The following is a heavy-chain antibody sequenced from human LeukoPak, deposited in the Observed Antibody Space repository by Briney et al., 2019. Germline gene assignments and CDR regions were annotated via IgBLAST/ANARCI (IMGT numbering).Heavy chain of an antibody. CDR1: GFTFSSYA. V-gene: IGHV3-23*01. CDR2: ISGSGGST. Sequence: PGGSLRLSCAASGFTFSSYAMSWVRQAPGKGLEWVSAISGSGGSTYYADSVKGRFTISRDNSKNTLYLQMNSLRAEDTAVYYCVKDEPQLVYCSGGSCYHGYWGQGTLVTVSS. CDR3: VKDEPQLVYCSGGSCYHGY. D-gene: IGHD2-15*01. J-gene: IGHJ4*02.